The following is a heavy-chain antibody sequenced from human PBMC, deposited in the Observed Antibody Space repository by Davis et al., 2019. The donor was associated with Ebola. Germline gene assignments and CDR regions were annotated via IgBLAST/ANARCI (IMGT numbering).Heavy chain of an antibody. CDR1: GFTFSDHF. V-gene: IGHV3-72*01. CDR3: AMTGSSDWSSWFDP. D-gene: IGHD6-19*01. J-gene: IGHJ5*02. Sequence: GESLKISCVASGFTFSDHFMDWVRQAPGKGLEWVARTRNKASSYSTEYAASVKGRFTISRDDAKNSLYLQMSSLRAEDTAVYFCAMTGSSDWSSWFDPWGQGTLVTVSS. CDR2: TRNKASSYST.